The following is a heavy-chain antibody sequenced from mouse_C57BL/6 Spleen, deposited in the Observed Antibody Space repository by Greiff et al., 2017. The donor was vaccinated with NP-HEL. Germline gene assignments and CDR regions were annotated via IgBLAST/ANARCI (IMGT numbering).Heavy chain of an antibody. CDR1: GYAFSSSW. D-gene: IGHD2-4*01. Sequence: QVQLKQSGPELVKPGASVKISCKASGYAFSSSWMNWVKQRPGKGLEWIGRIYPGDGDTNYNGKFKGKATLTADKSSSTAYMQLSSLTSEDSAVYFCARGGGYYDYDVDYFDYWGQGTTLTVSS. V-gene: IGHV1-82*01. CDR3: ARGGGYYDYDVDYFDY. CDR2: IYPGDGDT. J-gene: IGHJ2*01.